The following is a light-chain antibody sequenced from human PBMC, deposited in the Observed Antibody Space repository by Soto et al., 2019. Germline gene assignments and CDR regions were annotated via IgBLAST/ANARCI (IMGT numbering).Light chain of an antibody. CDR2: KAS. CDR3: QQENSYPWT. V-gene: IGKV1-5*03. J-gene: IGKJ1*01. CDR1: QTISTW. Sequence: IHITQSPSTLSASVADRVTFTCRASQTISTWLAWYQQKPGEAPKLLIYKASTLEVGVTSRFSASGSGTEFTLTINTLQPADFATYYCQQENSYPWTFGQGTKV.